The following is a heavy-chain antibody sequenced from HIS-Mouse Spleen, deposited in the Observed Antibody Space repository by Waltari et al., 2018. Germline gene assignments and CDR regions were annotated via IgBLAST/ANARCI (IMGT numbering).Heavy chain of an antibody. Sequence: EVQLVESGGGLVQPGGSVRLSCAASGFTCSSDWRSWVRQAPGKGLEWVANIKQDGSEKYYVDSVKGRFTISRDNAKNSLYLQMNSLRAEDTAVYYCARALHQLDYWGQGTLVTVSS. CDR1: GFTCSSDW. J-gene: IGHJ4*02. D-gene: IGHD2-2*01. V-gene: IGHV3-7*01. CDR2: IKQDGSEK. CDR3: ARALHQLDY.